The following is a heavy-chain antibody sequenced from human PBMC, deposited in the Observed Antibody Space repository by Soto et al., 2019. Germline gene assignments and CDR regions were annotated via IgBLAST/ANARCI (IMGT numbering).Heavy chain of an antibody. J-gene: IGHJ4*02. CDR1: GFTFSNYA. CDR3: AKVPWELVRIHYFRY. V-gene: IGHV3-23*01. CDR2: ISSSEDIT. Sequence: EVQLLESGGALVPPGGSLRLSCAASGFTFSNYAMSWVRQAPGKGLEWVSGISSSEDITKYADSVKGRFTISRDNSNNMLYLQMNSLRAEDTAVYYCAKVPWELVRIHYFRYWGQGNLVTVSS. D-gene: IGHD1-26*01.